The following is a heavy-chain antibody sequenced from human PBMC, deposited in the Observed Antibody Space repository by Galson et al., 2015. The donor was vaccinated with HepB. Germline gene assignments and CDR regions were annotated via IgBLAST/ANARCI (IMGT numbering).Heavy chain of an antibody. CDR2: ISPTGSYI. J-gene: IGHJ6*02. D-gene: IGHD2-15*01. CDR3: AREGLVGAEGYYRGMDV. CDR1: GFTLSDYS. V-gene: IGHV3-21*01. Sequence: SLRLSCAASGFTLSDYSMNWVRQAPGKGLEWVSIISPTGSYIYYGASVKGRFTISRDNAKNLLYLQMNSVRADDTAVYYCAREGLVGAEGYYRGMDVWGQGTPVTGSS.